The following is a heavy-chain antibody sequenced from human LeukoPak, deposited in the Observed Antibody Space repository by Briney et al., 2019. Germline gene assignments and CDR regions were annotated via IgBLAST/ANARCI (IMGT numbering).Heavy chain of an antibody. Sequence: PGGSLRLSCAASAFTFSSYSMNWVRQAPGKGLEWVSSISSSSSYIYYADSVKGRFTISRDNAKNSLYLQMNSLRAEDTAVYYCARDLSVAGRTYYFDYWGQGTLVTVSS. V-gene: IGHV3-21*01. CDR1: AFTFSSYS. CDR2: ISSSSSYI. D-gene: IGHD6-19*01. J-gene: IGHJ4*02. CDR3: ARDLSVAGRTYYFDY.